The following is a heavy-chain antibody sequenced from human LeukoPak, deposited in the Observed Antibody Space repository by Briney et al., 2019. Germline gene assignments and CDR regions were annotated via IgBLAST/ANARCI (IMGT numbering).Heavy chain of an antibody. CDR1: GGSISSSSYY. J-gene: IGHJ3*02. CDR3: AKAAAGTRDAFDI. V-gene: IGHV4-39*01. D-gene: IGHD6-13*01. CDR2: IYYSGST. Sequence: SETLSLTCTVSGGSISSSSYYWGWIRQPPGKGLEWIGSIYYSGSTYYNPSLKSRVTISVDTSKNQFSLKLSSVTAADTAVYYCAKAAAGTRDAFDIWGKGQWSPSLQ.